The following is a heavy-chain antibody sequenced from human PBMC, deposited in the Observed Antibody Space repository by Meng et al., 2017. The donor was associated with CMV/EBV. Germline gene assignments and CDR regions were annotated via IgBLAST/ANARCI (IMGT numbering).Heavy chain of an antibody. CDR3: ARDLMNCSSTSCANWFDP. CDR1: GGSISSYY. Sequence: QVQRSESGPGLGNPSETLSPTCTVSGGSISSYYWSWIRQPAGKGLEWIGRIYTSGSTNYNPSLKSRVTMSVDTSKNQFSLKLSSVTAADTAVYYCARDLMNCSSTSCANWFDPWGQGTLVTVSS. J-gene: IGHJ5*02. V-gene: IGHV4-4*07. CDR2: IYTSGST. D-gene: IGHD2-2*01.